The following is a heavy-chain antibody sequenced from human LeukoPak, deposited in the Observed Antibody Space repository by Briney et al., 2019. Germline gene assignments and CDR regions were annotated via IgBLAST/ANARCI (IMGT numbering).Heavy chain of an antibody. J-gene: IGHJ3*02. CDR1: GDSLDGHY. V-gene: IGHV4-4*07. CDR2: IYSSGSR. D-gene: IGHD2-8*01. Sequence: SETLSLTCTVSGDSLDGHYWYWIRQPAGKGLEWIGRIYSSGSRNYAPSLKSRVTMSIDTSKRSLSLKLNTVTAADTAVYYCARLNGDGFDIWGQGAKVTVSS. CDR3: ARLNGDGFDI.